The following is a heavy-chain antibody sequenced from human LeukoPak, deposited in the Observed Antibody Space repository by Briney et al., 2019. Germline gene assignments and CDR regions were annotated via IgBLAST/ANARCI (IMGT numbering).Heavy chain of an antibody. J-gene: IGHJ4*02. CDR1: GGTFSSYA. Sequence: GASVKVSCKASGGTFSSYAISWVRQDPGQGLEWMGGIIPIFGTANYAQKFQGRVTITADESTSTAYMELSSLRSEDTAVYYCARPADRDWLWLAFDYWGQGTLVTVSS. D-gene: IGHD3/OR15-3a*01. V-gene: IGHV1-69*13. CDR3: ARPADRDWLWLAFDY. CDR2: IIPIFGTA.